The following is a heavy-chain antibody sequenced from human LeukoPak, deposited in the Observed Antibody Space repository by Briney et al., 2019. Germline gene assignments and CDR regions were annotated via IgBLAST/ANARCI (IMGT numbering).Heavy chain of an antibody. CDR3: ARMTYYYDSSGYYSHAFDI. D-gene: IGHD3-22*01. CDR2: INHSGST. Sequence: SETLSLTCAVYGGSFSGYYWSWIRQPPGKGLEWIGEINHSGSTNYNQSLKSRVTISVDTYKNQFSLKLSSVTAADTAVYYCARMTYYYDSSGYYSHAFDIWGQGTMVTVSS. V-gene: IGHV4-34*01. J-gene: IGHJ3*02. CDR1: GGSFSGYY.